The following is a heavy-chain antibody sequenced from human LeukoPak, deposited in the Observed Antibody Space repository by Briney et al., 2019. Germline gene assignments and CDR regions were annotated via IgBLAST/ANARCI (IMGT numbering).Heavy chain of an antibody. D-gene: IGHD6-13*01. J-gene: IGHJ4*02. CDR3: ARVAYSSSWSPFDY. CDR1: GGTFSSYA. V-gene: IGHV1-69*13. Sequence: GASVKVSCKASGGTFSSYAISWVRQAPGQGLEWMGGIIPIFGTANYAQKFQGRVTITADESTSTAYIELSSLRSEDTAVYYCARVAYSSSWSPFDYWGQGTLVTVSS. CDR2: IIPIFGTA.